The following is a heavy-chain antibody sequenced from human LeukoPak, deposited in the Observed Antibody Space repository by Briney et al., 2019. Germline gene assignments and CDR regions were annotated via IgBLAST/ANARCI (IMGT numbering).Heavy chain of an antibody. CDR2: ISGSGGST. D-gene: IGHD3-3*01. J-gene: IGHJ4*02. Sequence: GGSLRLSCAASGFTFSSYGMSWVRQAPGKGLEWVSGISGSGGSTYYADSVKGRFTISRDNSKNTLYLQMNSLRAEDTAVYYCAKDLRAYDFWSGYSYYFDYWGQGTLVTVSS. CDR3: AKDLRAYDFWSGYSYYFDY. V-gene: IGHV3-23*01. CDR1: GFTFSSYG.